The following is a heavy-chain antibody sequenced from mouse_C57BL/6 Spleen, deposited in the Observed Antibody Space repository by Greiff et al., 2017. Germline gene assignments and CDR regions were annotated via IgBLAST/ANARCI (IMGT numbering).Heavy chain of an antibody. CDR1: GYSFTGYF. J-gene: IGHJ1*03. CDR2: INPYNGDT. Sequence: EVQLQESGPELVKPGDSVKISCKASGYSFTGYFMNWVMQSHGKSLEWIGRINPYNGDTFYNQKFKGKATLTVDKSSSTAHMELRSLTSEDSAVYYCARDPYGSSWNWYFDVWGTGTTVTVSS. V-gene: IGHV1-20*01. D-gene: IGHD1-1*01. CDR3: ARDPYGSSWNWYFDV.